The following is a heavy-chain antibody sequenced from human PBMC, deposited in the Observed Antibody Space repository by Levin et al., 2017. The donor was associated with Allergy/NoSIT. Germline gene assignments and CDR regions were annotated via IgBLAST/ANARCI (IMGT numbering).Heavy chain of an antibody. D-gene: IGHD4-17*01. V-gene: IGHV3-11*03. CDR1: GFTFSDYY. Sequence: GGSLRLSCAASGFTFSDYYMSWIRQAPGKGLEWVSYISSSSSYTNYADSVKGRFTISRDNAKNSLYLQMNSLRAEDTAVYYCASLHPPFTVTTADGEDDAFDIWGQGTMVTVSS. J-gene: IGHJ3*02. CDR3: ASLHPPFTVTTADGEDDAFDI. CDR2: ISSSSSYT.